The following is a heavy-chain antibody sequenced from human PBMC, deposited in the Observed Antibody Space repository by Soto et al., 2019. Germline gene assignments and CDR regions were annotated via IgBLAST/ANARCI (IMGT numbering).Heavy chain of an antibody. J-gene: IGHJ4*02. D-gene: IGHD2-2*01. V-gene: IGHV1-69*02. CDR1: GGTFSSYT. CDR3: ARLPGYCSSTSCYGSPY. Sequence: SVKVSCKASGGTFSSYTISWVRQAPGQGLEWMGRIIPILGIANYAQKFQGRVTITADKSTSTAYMELSSLRSEDTAVYYCARLPGYCSSTSCYGSPYWGQGTLVTVSS. CDR2: IIPILGIA.